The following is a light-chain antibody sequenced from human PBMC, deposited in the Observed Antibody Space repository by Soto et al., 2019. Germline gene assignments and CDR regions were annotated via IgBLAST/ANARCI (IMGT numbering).Light chain of an antibody. J-gene: IGKJ2*01. CDR1: QGISSY. V-gene: IGKV1-9*01. CDR2: AAS. Sequence: DIPLTQSPSFLSASVGDRVTITCRASQGISSYLAWYQQKPGEAPKLLIYAASTSQSVVPSRFSGSGSGTEFTLTISSLQPEDFTTDYCQQLNSYPLTFGKETKLEIK. CDR3: QQLNSYPLT.